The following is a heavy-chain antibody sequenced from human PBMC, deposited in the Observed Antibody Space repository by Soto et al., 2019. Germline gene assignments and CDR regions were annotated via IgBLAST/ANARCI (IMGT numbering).Heavy chain of an antibody. D-gene: IGHD3-22*01. CDR2: INPSGGST. V-gene: IGHV1-46*01. Sequence: QVQLVQSGAEVKKPGASVKVSCKASGYTFTSYYMHWVRQAPGQGLEWMGIINPSGGSTSYAQKFQGRVTMTRDTSTSTVYMELSSLRSEDTAVYYCARDLPSYDSSGYYDYYGMDVWGQGTTVTVSS. CDR3: ARDLPSYDSSGYYDYYGMDV. CDR1: GYTFTSYY. J-gene: IGHJ6*02.